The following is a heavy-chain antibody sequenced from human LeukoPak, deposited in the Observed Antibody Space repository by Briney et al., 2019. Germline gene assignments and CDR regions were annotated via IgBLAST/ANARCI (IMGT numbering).Heavy chain of an antibody. V-gene: IGHV3-48*03. CDR1: GFTFSSYE. CDR3: ARYGDYVGSYYYYYMDV. CDR2: ISSSGSTI. Sequence: GGSLRLSCAASGFTFSSYEMNWVRQAPGKGLEWVSYISSSGSTIYYADSVKGRFTISRDNAKNSLYLQMNSLRADDTAIYYCARYGDYVGSYYYYYMDVWGKGTTVTVSS. J-gene: IGHJ6*03. D-gene: IGHD4-17*01.